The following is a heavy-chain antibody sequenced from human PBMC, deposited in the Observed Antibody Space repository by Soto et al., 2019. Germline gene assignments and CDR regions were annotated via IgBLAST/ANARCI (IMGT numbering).Heavy chain of an antibody. CDR2: ISRSGGDT. J-gene: IGHJ6*02. CDR1: GFTLSSYA. Sequence: PGRSLRLSCAASGFTLSSYAMTWVRQAPGKGLEWVSGISRSGGDTYYADSVKGRFTMSRDNSMNTLFLQMNSLRAEDTAVYYCAKVNTAMVISYYYGMDVWGQGTTVTVSS. V-gene: IGHV3-23*01. CDR3: AKVNTAMVISYYYGMDV. D-gene: IGHD5-18*01.